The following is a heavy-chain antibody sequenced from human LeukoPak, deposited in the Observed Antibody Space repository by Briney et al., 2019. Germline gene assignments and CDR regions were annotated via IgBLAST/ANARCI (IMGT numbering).Heavy chain of an antibody. CDR3: ARESRRVGEGDFDF. CDR1: GFTFSSYS. CDR2: VSSSSSYI. V-gene: IGHV3-21*01. Sequence: GGSLRLSCAVSGFTFSSYSMNGVRQAPGKGLEWVSSVSSSSSYIYYADSVKGRFTISRDNAKNSLYLQMNSLRAEDTAVYYCARESRRVGEGDFDFWGQGTLVTVSS. J-gene: IGHJ4*02. D-gene: IGHD1-26*01.